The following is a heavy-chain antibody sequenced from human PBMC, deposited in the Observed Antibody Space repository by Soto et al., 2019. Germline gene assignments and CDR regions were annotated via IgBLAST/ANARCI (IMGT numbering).Heavy chain of an antibody. Sequence: ASVKVSCKASGYTFTGYYMHWVRQAPGQGLEWMGWINPNSGGTNYAQKFQGRVTMTRGTSISTAYMELSRLRSDDTAVYYCARGRQRLRLIQLWSAFDYWGQGTLVTVSS. CDR1: GYTFTGYY. J-gene: IGHJ4*02. CDR2: INPNSGGT. D-gene: IGHD5-18*01. CDR3: ARGRQRLRLIQLWSAFDY. V-gene: IGHV1-2*02.